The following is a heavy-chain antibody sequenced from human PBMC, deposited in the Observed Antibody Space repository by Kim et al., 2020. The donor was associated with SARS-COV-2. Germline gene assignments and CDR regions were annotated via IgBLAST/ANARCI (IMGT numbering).Heavy chain of an antibody. D-gene: IGHD3-10*01. V-gene: IGHV4-59*01. CDR2: T. J-gene: IGHJ4*02. CDR3: ARDGSGSYFDY. Sequence: TNPHPSHKRRVTISIDTSKNQFSLKLSSVTAADTAVYYCARDGSGSYFDYWGQGTLVTVSS.